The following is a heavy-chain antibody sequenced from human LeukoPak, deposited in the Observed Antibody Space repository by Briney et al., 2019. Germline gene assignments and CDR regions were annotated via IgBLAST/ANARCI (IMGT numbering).Heavy chain of an antibody. CDR3: ARLQPLVIPAAKLGFDY. J-gene: IGHJ4*02. D-gene: IGHD2-2*01. V-gene: IGHV1-18*01. CDR1: GYTFTSYG. Sequence: ASVKVSCKASGYTFTSYGISWVRQAPGQGLEWMGWISAYNGNTNYAQKLQGRVTMTTDTSTSTAYMELRSLRSDDTAVYYCARLQPLVIPAAKLGFDYWGQGTLVTVSS. CDR2: ISAYNGNT.